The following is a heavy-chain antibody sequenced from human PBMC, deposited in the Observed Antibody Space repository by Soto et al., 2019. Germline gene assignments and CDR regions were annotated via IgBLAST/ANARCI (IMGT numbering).Heavy chain of an antibody. Sequence: ASVKVSCKASGYTFTSYAMHWVRQAPGQRLEWMGWISAYNGNTNYAQKLQGRVTMTTDTSTSTAYMELRSLRSDDTAVYYCARGGVYCSSTSCYVHFQHWGQGTLVTVSS. CDR3: ARGGVYCSSTSCYVHFQH. J-gene: IGHJ1*01. V-gene: IGHV1-18*01. CDR2: ISAYNGNT. D-gene: IGHD2-2*01. CDR1: GYTFTSYA.